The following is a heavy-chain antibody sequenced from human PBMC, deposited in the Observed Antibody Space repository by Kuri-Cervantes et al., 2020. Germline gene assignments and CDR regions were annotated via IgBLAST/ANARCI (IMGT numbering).Heavy chain of an antibody. J-gene: IGHJ4*02. CDR1: GGSVSSGSYY. Sequence: SETLSLTCTVSGGSVSSGSYYWSWIRQPPGKGLEWIGYIYYSGSTNYNPSLKSRVTISVDTSKNQFSLKLSSVTAADTAMYYCARVLRTSGFIIDYWGQGTLVTVSS. CDR2: IYYSGST. D-gene: IGHD3-22*01. V-gene: IGHV4-61*01. CDR3: ARVLRTSGFIIDY.